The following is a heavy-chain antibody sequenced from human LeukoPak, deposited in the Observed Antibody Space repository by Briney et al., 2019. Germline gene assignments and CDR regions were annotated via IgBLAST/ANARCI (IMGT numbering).Heavy chain of an antibody. CDR1: GYTFTSYG. CDR3: ARDMGIVVVPADDAFDI. D-gene: IGHD2-2*03. J-gene: IGHJ3*02. CDR2: ISAYNGNT. V-gene: IGHV1-18*01. Sequence: ASVKVSCKASGYTFTSYGISWVRQAPGQGLEWMGWISAYNGNTNYAQKLQGRVTMTTDTSTSTAYMELRSLRSDDTAVYYCARDMGIVVVPADDAFDIWGQGTMVTVSS.